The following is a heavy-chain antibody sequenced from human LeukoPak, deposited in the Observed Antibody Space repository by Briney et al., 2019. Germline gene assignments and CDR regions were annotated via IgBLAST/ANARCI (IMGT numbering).Heavy chain of an antibody. CDR3: ARELTYSSGWQDY. CDR2: IKQDGSEK. Sequence: GGSLRLSCAASGFTFSGYWMSWVRQAPGKGLEWVANIKQDGSEKYYVDSVKGRFTISRDNAKNSLYLQMNSLRAEDTAVYYCARELTYSSGWQDYWGQGTLVTVSS. V-gene: IGHV3-7*01. CDR1: GFTFSGYW. D-gene: IGHD6-19*01. J-gene: IGHJ4*02.